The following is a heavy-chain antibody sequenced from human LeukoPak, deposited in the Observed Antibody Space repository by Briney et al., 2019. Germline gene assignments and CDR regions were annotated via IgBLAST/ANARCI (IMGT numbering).Heavy chain of an antibody. V-gene: IGHV1-69*06. CDR2: IIPIFGTA. CDR1: GGTFSSYA. J-gene: IGHJ4*02. Sequence: PGSSVKVSCKASGGTFSSYAISWVRQAPGQGLEWMGGIIPIFGTANYAQRFQGRVTITADKSTSTAYMELSSLRSEDTAVYYCARERDYYGSGSYSTFDYWGQGTLVTVSS. CDR3: ARERDYYGSGSYSTFDY. D-gene: IGHD3-10*01.